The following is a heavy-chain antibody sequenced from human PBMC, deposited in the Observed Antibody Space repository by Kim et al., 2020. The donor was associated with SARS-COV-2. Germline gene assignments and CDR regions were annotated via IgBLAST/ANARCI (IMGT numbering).Heavy chain of an antibody. D-gene: IGHD3-10*01. Sequence: GYRDSVEGPIPSSRDNAKNSLYLQMKSLRAEDTALYYCARGDYVYYSMDVWGKGTTVTVSS. V-gene: IGHV3-9*01. J-gene: IGHJ6*03. CDR3: ARGDYVYYSMDV.